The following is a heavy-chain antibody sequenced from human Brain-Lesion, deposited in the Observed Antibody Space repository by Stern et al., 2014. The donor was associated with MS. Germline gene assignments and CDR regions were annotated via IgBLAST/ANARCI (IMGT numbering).Heavy chain of an antibody. CDR1: GYSITSAAFS. CDR3: ARGRSRVHPPLDP. CDR2: RYYRGSP. J-gene: IGHJ5*02. D-gene: IGHD2-2*01. V-gene: IGHV4-30-2*01. Sequence: VQLVESGSGLVKPSQTLTLTCSVSGYSITSAAFSWTWIRPAPGQGPEWIGYRYYRGSPLYNPALRSGVNITDSTSKKKFSPRMTSVTAADTAVYYCARGRSRVHPPLDPWGQGTLVTVSS.